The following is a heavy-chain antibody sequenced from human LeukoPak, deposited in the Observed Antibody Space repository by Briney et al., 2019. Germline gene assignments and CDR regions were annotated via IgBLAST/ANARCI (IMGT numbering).Heavy chain of an antibody. CDR1: GFTFSSYW. V-gene: IGHV3-74*01. Sequence: GGSLRLSCAASGFTFSSYWMHWVRQAPGKGLVWVSRINGDGSSTSYADSVKGRFTISRDNAKNTLYLQMNSLRAEDTAVYYCASPITSGSYGRGALEYWGQGNLVTVSS. J-gene: IGHJ4*02. CDR2: INGDGSST. CDR3: ASPITSGSYGRGALEY. D-gene: IGHD1-26*01.